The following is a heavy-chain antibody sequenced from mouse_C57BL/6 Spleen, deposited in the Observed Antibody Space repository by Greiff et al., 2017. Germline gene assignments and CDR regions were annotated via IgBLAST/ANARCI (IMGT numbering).Heavy chain of an antibody. D-gene: IGHD1-2*01. CDR3: TAYGRDFDY. CDR1: GYTFTDYE. J-gene: IGHJ2*01. Sequence: QVHVKQSGAELVRPGASVTLSCKASGYTFTDYEMHWVKQTPVHGLEWIGAIDPETGGTAYNQKFKGKAILTADKSSSTAYMELRSLTSEDSAVYYCTAYGRDFDYWGQGTTLTVSS. CDR2: IDPETGGT. V-gene: IGHV1-15*01.